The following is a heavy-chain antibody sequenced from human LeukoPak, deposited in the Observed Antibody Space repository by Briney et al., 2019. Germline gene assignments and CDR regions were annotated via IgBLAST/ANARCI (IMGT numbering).Heavy chain of an antibody. CDR3: AREYNSRATFDY. CDR2: IHSSGDYI. J-gene: IGHJ4*02. Sequence: PGGSLRLSCAASGFTFSSYAMSWVRQAPGKGLEWISYIHSSGDYIFYADSVKGRFTVSRDNARNSLYLQMNSLRADDTAIYYCAREYNSRATFDYWGQGTLVTVSS. D-gene: IGHD1-20*01. V-gene: IGHV3-21*05. CDR1: GFTFSSYA.